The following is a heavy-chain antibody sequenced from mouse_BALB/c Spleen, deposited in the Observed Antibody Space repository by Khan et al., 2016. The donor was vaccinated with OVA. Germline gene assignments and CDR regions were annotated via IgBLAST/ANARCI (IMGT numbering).Heavy chain of an antibody. D-gene: IGHD2-14*01. CDR3: ARSTYRYAFVY. J-gene: IGHJ3*01. Sequence: EVQLQESGPSLLKPSQTLSLTCSVTGDSITTGYWNWIRKFPGNKLEYMGYIIYTGYTYYNPSLKSRISITRHTSNNQYYLQLNSVTDEDTATSYCARSTYRYAFVYWGQGTLVTVSA. CDR1: GDSITTGY. V-gene: IGHV3-8*02. CDR2: IIYTGYT.